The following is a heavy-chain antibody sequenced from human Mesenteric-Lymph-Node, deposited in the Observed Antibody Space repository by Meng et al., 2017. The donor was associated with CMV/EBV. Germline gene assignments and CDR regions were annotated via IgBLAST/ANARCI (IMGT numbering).Heavy chain of an antibody. V-gene: IGHV4-34*01. J-gene: IGHJ4*02. Sequence: QVQLSPRGAGLFEPSETLSVTCAVYGGSLCGYDWNWIRQSPEKGLEWIGEINHSGSTTYNPSFTSRIIISVDTSTNQISLNMSSVTAADTAVYYCARGSSYDILTGYFDYWGQGALVTVSS. CDR1: GGSLCGYD. D-gene: IGHD3-9*01. CDR2: INHSGST. CDR3: ARGSSYDILTGYFDY.